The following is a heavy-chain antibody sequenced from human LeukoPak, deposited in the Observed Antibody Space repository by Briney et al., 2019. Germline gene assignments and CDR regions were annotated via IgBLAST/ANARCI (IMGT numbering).Heavy chain of an antibody. Sequence: SETLSLTYTVSGGSISSYYWSWIRQPPGKGLEWIGYIYTSGSTNYNPSLKSRVTISVDTSKNQFSLKLSSVTAADTAVYYCARLTPGGVYCSSTSCAFDIWGQGTMVTVSS. V-gene: IGHV4-4*09. CDR1: GGSISSYY. D-gene: IGHD2-2*01. J-gene: IGHJ3*02. CDR3: ARLTPGGVYCSSTSCAFDI. CDR2: IYTSGST.